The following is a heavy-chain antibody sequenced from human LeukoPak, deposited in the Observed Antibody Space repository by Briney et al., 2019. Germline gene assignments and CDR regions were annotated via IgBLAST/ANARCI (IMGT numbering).Heavy chain of an antibody. Sequence: ASVKVSCKASGFTFTDYYMHWVRQAPGQGLEWVGWINPNSGATAYAQKFQGRVTVTRGTPINTAYMDLSMLTSDDTAMYYCAREASGWYAYWGQGTLVTVSS. CDR3: AREASGWYAY. CDR2: INPNSGAT. V-gene: IGHV1-2*02. J-gene: IGHJ4*02. CDR1: GFTFTDYY. D-gene: IGHD6-19*01.